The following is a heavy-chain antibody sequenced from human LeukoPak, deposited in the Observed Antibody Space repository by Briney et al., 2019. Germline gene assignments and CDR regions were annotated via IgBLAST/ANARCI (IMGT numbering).Heavy chain of an antibody. J-gene: IGHJ6*02. D-gene: IGHD2-15*01. Sequence: SETLSLTCTVSGGSISSYYWSWIRQPPRKGLEWIGYIYYSGSTNYNPSLKSRVTISVDTSKNQFSLKLSSVPAADTAVYYCARHGSDCSGGSCYGPGYYYYGMDVWGQGTTVTVSS. CDR2: IYYSGST. CDR1: GGSISSYY. CDR3: ARHGSDCSGGSCYGPGYYYYGMDV. V-gene: IGHV4-59*08.